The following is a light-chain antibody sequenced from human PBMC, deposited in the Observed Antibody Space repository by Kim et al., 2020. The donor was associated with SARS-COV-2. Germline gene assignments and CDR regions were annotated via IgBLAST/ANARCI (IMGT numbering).Light chain of an antibody. J-gene: IGLJ3*02. Sequence: GQTESIRSQRNGHSRSYANWYHERPGQTPLLVLEGKLSRPAGIPDRFPGPRSGNTASLNINGVQAEDEADYYCNSRDSTDFHVEVFGGGTQLTVL. V-gene: IGLV3-19*01. CDR3: NSRDSTDFHVEV. CDR1: GHSRSY. CDR2: GKL.